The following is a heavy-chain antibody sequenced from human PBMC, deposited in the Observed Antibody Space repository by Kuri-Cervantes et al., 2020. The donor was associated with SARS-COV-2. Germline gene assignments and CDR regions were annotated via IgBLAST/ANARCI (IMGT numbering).Heavy chain of an antibody. V-gene: IGHV1-8*03. J-gene: IGHJ2*01. CDR3: ARRVVVPAALPSGWYFDL. CDR2: MNPNSGNT. Sequence: ASVKVSCKASGYTFITFDIHWVRQATGQGLEWMGWMNPNSGNTGYAQKFQGRVTITRNTSISTDYMELSSLRSEDTAVYYCARRVVVPAALPSGWYFDLWGRGTLVTVSS. CDR1: GYTFITFD. D-gene: IGHD2-2*01.